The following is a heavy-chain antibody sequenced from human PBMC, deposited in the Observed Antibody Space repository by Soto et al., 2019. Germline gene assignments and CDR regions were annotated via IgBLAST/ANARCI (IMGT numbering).Heavy chain of an antibody. D-gene: IGHD3-3*01. CDR2: STYSGSV. Sequence: QVQLQESGPGLGKPSQTLSLTCTVAGGSISSGDYYWTWIRQRPGECLEWIAYSTYSGSVSYNPSLKSRVTMSEDTAKCQFSLQLGSLTAGDTAVDYCASIPLGNIFGYFDHWGQGTLVTVSS. CDR3: ASIPLGNIFGYFDH. J-gene: IGHJ4*02. V-gene: IGHV4-30-4*08. CDR1: GGSISSGDYY.